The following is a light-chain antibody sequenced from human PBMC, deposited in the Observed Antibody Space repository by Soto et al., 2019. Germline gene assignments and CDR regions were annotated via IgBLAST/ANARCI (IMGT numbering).Light chain of an antibody. J-gene: IGKJ1*01. CDR3: QQHEAYPRT. CDR2: QAS. V-gene: IGKV1-5*03. CDR1: QNINVW. Sequence: DIQMTQSPSTLSASIGDRVTITCRASQNINVWLAWYQQKPGKAPKFLIYQASTLQSGVPSRFSGSGSGTEFTLIFSSLQPDDFATYYCQQHEAYPRTFGQGTKVEIK.